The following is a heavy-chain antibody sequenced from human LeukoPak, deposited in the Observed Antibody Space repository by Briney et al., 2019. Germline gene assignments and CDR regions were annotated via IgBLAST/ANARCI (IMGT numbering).Heavy chain of an antibody. D-gene: IGHD6-13*01. Sequence: SETLSLTCTVSGGSISSYYWSWIRQPAGKGLEWIGRIYSTGSTNSNPSLKSRVTMLVDTSKNQFSLRLRSVTAADTAVYYCARQIASAGTAGFDFWGQGALVTVSS. CDR3: ARQIASAGTAGFDF. V-gene: IGHV4-4*07. J-gene: IGHJ4*02. CDR2: IYSTGST. CDR1: GGSISSYY.